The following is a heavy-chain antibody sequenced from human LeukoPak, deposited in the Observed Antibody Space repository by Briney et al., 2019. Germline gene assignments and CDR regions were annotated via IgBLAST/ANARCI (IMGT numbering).Heavy chain of an antibody. CDR1: GYTFTSYG. Sequence: SVKVSCKTSGYTFTSYGISWVRQAPGQGLEWMGGIIPIFGTANYAQKFQGRVTITADESTSTAYMELSSLRSEDTAVYYCARGGKSYDILTGSPTHTLYYYYYMDVWGKGTTVTISS. CDR2: IIPIFGTA. J-gene: IGHJ6*03. V-gene: IGHV1-69*13. D-gene: IGHD3-9*01. CDR3: ARGGKSYDILTGSPTHTLYYYYYMDV.